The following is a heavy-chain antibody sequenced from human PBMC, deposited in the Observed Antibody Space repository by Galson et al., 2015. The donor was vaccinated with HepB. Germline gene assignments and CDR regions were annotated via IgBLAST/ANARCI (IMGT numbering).Heavy chain of an antibody. Sequence: SLRLSCAASGFTFNNYWMSWVRQAPGKGLEWVANIKQGGSKKYYVDSVQGRFTISRDNAKNSLFLRMDSLRVEDTAVYYCARCEPAVGIFCHYGLDVWGQGTTVTVSS. D-gene: IGHD1-14*01. CDR3: ARCEPAVGIFCHYGLDV. CDR1: GFTFNNYW. J-gene: IGHJ6*02. V-gene: IGHV3-7*01. CDR2: IKQGGSKK.